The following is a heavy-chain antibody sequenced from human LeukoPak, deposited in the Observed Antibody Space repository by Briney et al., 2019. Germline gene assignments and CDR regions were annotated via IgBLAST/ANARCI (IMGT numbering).Heavy chain of an antibody. V-gene: IGHV3-48*03. CDR1: GFTFSSYE. Sequence: PGGSLRLSCAASGFTFSSYEMNWVSQAPGKGLEWVSSISSSGNTIYYADSVKGRFTVSRDSAKNSVYLQMNSLRAEDTAVYYCGSGVIFYDSSGRNYWGQGTLVTVSS. D-gene: IGHD3-22*01. CDR2: ISSSGNTI. CDR3: GSGVIFYDSSGRNY. J-gene: IGHJ4*02.